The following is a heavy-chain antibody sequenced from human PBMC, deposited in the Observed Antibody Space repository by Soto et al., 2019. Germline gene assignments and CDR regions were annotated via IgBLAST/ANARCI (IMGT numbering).Heavy chain of an antibody. Sequence: SETLSLTCMVSGAYISDFSWSWIRQPAGEGLEWIGRITINGNTQKNPSFKSRVTMSIDTSRNHFSLNLQSATAADTALYYCARETGENWTYEAHWGPGTLVTVSS. CDR2: ITINGNT. J-gene: IGHJ1*01. D-gene: IGHD1-7*01. V-gene: IGHV4-4*07. CDR3: ARETGENWTYEAH. CDR1: GAYISDFS.